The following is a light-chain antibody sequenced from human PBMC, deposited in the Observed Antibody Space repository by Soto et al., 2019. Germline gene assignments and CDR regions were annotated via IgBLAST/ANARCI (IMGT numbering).Light chain of an antibody. Sequence: QSVLTLSRSVSGSPGQSVIISCTGTTSDVGGYNYISWYQQHPGKAPKLIIYDVTERPSGVPDRFSGSKSGNTASLTISGLQAEDEADYYCCSYAGSYTFIFGGWTKLTVL. V-gene: IGLV2-11*01. CDR3: CSYAGSYTFI. CDR1: TSDVGGYNY. J-gene: IGLJ2*01. CDR2: DVT.